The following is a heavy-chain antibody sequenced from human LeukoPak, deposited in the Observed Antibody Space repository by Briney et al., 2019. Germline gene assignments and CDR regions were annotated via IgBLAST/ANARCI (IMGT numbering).Heavy chain of an antibody. D-gene: IGHD5/OR15-5a*01. J-gene: IGHJ2*01. Sequence: ASVKVSCKASGGTFSSYAISWVRQAPGKGLEWMGGFDPEDGETIYAQKFQGRVTMTEDTSTDTAYMELSSLRSEDTAVYYCATVSDSPRDWYFDLWGRGTLVTVSS. V-gene: IGHV1-24*01. CDR2: FDPEDGET. CDR3: ATVSDSPRDWYFDL. CDR1: GGTFSSYA.